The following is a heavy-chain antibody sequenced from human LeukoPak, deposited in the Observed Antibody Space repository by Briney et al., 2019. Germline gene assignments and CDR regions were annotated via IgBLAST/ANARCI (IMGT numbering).Heavy chain of an antibody. CDR1: GFTFSSYA. CDR3: ASNRQQLGAFDI. J-gene: IGHJ3*02. D-gene: IGHD6-6*01. Sequence: GGSLRLSCAASGFTFSSYAMSWVRQAPGKGLEWVSAISGSGGSTYYADSVKGRFTISRDNSKNTLYLQMNSLRAEDTAVYYCASNRQQLGAFDIWGQGTMVTVSS. V-gene: IGHV3-23*01. CDR2: ISGSGGST.